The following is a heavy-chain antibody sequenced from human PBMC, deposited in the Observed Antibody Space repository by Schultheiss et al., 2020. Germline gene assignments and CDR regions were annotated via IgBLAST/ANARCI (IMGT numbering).Heavy chain of an antibody. Sequence: ASVKVSCKASGYTFTSYGISWVRQAPGQGLEWMGIINPSGGSTSYAQKFQGRVTMTRDTSISTAYMELSRLRSDDTAVYYCAFAVAGTKYYFDYWGQGTLVTVSS. CDR1: GYTFTSYG. J-gene: IGHJ4*02. CDR2: INPSGGST. D-gene: IGHD6-19*01. CDR3: AFAVAGTKYYFDY. V-gene: IGHV1-46*01.